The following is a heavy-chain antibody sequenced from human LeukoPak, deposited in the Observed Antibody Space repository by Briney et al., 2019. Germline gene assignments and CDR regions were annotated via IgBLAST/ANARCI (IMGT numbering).Heavy chain of an antibody. Sequence: GGSLRLSCAASGFTFSDYSMNWVRQAPGKGLEWVSYISFSVNTKYYGDSVKGRFTISRDNAKNSLYLHMDSLRAEDTAVYYCARRSMGLEWSNIDYWGQGTLVTVSS. CDR1: GFTFSDYS. J-gene: IGHJ4*02. CDR3: ARRSMGLEWSNIDY. CDR2: ISFSVNTK. D-gene: IGHD3-3*01. V-gene: IGHV3-48*04.